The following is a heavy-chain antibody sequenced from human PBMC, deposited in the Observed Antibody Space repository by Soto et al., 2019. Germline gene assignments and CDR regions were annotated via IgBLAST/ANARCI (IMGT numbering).Heavy chain of an antibody. V-gene: IGHV5-10-1*01. Sequence: GESLKISCKGSGYSFTSYWISWVRQMPGKGLEWMGRIDPSDSYTNYSPSFQGHVTISADKSISTAYPQWSSLKASDTAMYYCARHGVGRGCSGGSCYAGYGMDVWGQGTTVTVSS. CDR3: ARHGVGRGCSGGSCYAGYGMDV. CDR2: IDPSDSYT. D-gene: IGHD2-15*01. J-gene: IGHJ6*02. CDR1: GYSFTSYW.